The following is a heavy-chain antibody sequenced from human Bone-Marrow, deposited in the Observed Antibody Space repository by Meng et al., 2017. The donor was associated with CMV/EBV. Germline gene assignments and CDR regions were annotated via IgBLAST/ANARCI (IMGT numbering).Heavy chain of an antibody. CDR3: ARIKTYYDFWSGSWDFDY. CDR2: MNPNSGGT. V-gene: IGHV1-2*02. J-gene: IGHJ4*02. CDR1: GYTFTSYD. Sequence: ASVKVSCKASGYTFTSYDINWVRQATGQGLEWMGWMNPNSGGTNYAQKFQGRVTMTRDTSISTAYMELSRLRSDDTAVYYCARIKTYYDFWSGSWDFDYWGQGTLVTVSS. D-gene: IGHD3-3*01.